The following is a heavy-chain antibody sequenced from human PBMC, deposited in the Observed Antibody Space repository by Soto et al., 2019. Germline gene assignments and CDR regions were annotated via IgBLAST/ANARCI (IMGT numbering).Heavy chain of an antibody. J-gene: IGHJ6*02. CDR1: GFTFSSYW. CDR2: VNSDGSST. V-gene: IGHV3-74*01. CDR3: ATWAVHSYDTSGYNSYYYGIDV. D-gene: IGHD3-22*01. Sequence: GGSLRLSCAASGFTFSSYWMHWVRQAPGKGLVWVSRVNSDGSSTSYADSVKGRFTISRDNAKNTLYLQMNSLRAEDTAVYYCATWAVHSYDTSGYNSYYYGIDVCGQRTRVTVSS.